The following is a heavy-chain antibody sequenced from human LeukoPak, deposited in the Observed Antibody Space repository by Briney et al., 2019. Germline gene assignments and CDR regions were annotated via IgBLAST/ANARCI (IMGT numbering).Heavy chain of an antibody. D-gene: IGHD2-15*01. CDR1: GFNVSIYW. CDR3: TRGGYCGADNCYSGGDYFDP. Sequence: GGSLRLSCAASGFNVSIYWMHWVRQAPGKGLAWVSRINSDGSRRMYADSVKGRFTISRDNAKNTLYLQMNSLRAEDTATYFCTRGGYCGADNCYSGGDYFDPWGQGTLVTVSS. J-gene: IGHJ5*02. V-gene: IGHV3-74*03. CDR2: INSDGSRR.